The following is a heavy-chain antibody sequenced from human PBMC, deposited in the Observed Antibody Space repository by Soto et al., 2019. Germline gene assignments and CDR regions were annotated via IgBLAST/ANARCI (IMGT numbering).Heavy chain of an antibody. CDR2: IYYSGST. V-gene: IGHV4-59*08. CDR1: GGSISSYY. D-gene: IGHD3-10*01. CDR3: ARHGTMVRGVKGYNWFDP. J-gene: IGHJ5*02. Sequence: SETLSLTCTVSGGSISSYYWSWIRQPPGKGLEWIGYIYYSGSTNYNPSLKSRVTISVDTSKNQFSLKLSSVTAADTAVYYCARHGTMVRGVKGYNWFDPWGQGTLVTVSS.